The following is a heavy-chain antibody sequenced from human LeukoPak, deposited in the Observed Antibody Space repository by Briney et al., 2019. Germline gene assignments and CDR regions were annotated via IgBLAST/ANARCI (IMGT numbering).Heavy chain of an antibody. D-gene: IGHD2-2*01. J-gene: IGHJ5*02. CDR1: GFTFGDYA. CDR2: IRSKAYGGTT. Sequence: GGSLRLSCTASGFTFGDYAMSWVRQAPGKGLEWVGFIRSKAYGGTTEYAASVKGRFTISRDDSKSIAYLQMNSLKTEDTAVYYCTRDHYCSSTSCQNWFYPWGQGTLVTVSS. CDR3: TRDHYCSSTSCQNWFYP. V-gene: IGHV3-49*04.